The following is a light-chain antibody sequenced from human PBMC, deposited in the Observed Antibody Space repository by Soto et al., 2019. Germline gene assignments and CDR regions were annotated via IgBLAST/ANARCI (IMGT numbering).Light chain of an antibody. V-gene: IGLV2-18*02. CDR2: EVT. CDR1: SGDVGTYNR. Sequence: QSALTQPPSVSGSPGQSVTISCTGTSGDVGTYNRVSWYQQPPGTAPKLMIHEVTNRPSGVPDRFSGSKSGNTASLTISGLQAEDEADYYCSSYTSTTTVVFGGGTQLTVL. CDR3: SSYTSTTTVV. J-gene: IGLJ2*01.